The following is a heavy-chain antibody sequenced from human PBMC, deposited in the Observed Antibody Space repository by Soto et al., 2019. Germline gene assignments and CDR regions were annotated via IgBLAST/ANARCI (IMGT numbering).Heavy chain of an antibody. J-gene: IGHJ4*02. Sequence: PGGSLRLSCAASGFTFSSYAMSWVRQAPGKGLEWVSAISGSGGSTYYADSVKGRFTISRDNSKSTLYLQMNSLRAEDTAVYYCAKHMEGIAVAGPYDYWGQGTLVTVSS. V-gene: IGHV3-23*01. D-gene: IGHD6-19*01. CDR1: GFTFSSYA. CDR3: AKHMEGIAVAGPYDY. CDR2: ISGSGGST.